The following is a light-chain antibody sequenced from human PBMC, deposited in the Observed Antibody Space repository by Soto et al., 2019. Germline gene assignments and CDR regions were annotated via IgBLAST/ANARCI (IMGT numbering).Light chain of an antibody. CDR1: QSVSRN. V-gene: IGKV3-15*01. Sequence: ETVMTQSPATLSVSPGERATLSCRASQSVSRNLAWYQQKPGQAPRLLIYGASTRATGIPARFSGSGSGTEFALTISSLQSEDFAVYYCQEYENWPPLTFGGGTKVEIK. CDR2: GAS. CDR3: QEYENWPPLT. J-gene: IGKJ4*01.